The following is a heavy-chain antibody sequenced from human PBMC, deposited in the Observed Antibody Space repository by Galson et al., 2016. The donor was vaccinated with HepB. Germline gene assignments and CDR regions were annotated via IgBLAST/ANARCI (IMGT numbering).Heavy chain of an antibody. D-gene: IGHD2-15*01. Sequence: SLRLSCAATGFKFDDYVMVWVRQAPGRGLEWVSGISWNSDNVAYADSVKGRFTISRDNAKNSVYLQMNSLRAEDAALCYCAKGALTGGSPIDYWGQGTMVTVSS. CDR2: ISWNSDNV. CDR1: GFKFDDYV. CDR3: AKGALTGGSPIDY. J-gene: IGHJ4*02. V-gene: IGHV3-9*01.